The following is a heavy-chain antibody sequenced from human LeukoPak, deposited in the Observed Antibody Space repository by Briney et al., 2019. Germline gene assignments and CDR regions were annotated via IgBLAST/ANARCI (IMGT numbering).Heavy chain of an antibody. J-gene: IGHJ4*02. CDR1: GGSFSGYY. Sequence: SETLSLTCAVYGGSFSGYYWSWIRQPPGKGLEWIGEINHSGSTNYNPSLKSRVTISVDTSENQFSLKLSSVTAADTAVYYCARERYCGGDCYSNYWGQGTLVTVSS. CDR3: ARERYCGGDCYSNY. V-gene: IGHV4-34*01. D-gene: IGHD2-21*02. CDR2: INHSGST.